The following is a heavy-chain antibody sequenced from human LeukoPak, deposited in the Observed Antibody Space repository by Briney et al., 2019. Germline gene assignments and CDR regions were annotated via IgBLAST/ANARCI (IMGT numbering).Heavy chain of an antibody. CDR2: ISAYNGNT. J-gene: IGHJ5*02. Sequence: ASVKVSYKASGYTFTSYGISWVRQAPGQGLEWMGWISAYNGNTNYAQKLQGRVTMPTDTYTNTAYMELRSLRSDDTAVYYCARDYFDWSSWVPWGQGTLVTVSS. V-gene: IGHV1-18*01. CDR1: GYTFTSYG. CDR3: ARDYFDWSSWVP. D-gene: IGHD3-9*01.